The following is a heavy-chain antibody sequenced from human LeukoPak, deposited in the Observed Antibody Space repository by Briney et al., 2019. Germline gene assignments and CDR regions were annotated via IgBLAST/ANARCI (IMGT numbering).Heavy chain of an antibody. CDR2: ISGSGGST. CDR1: GFTFSSYA. D-gene: IGHD4-17*01. CDR3: AKVKSRPGDYGPFDY. V-gene: IGHV3-23*01. J-gene: IGHJ4*02. Sequence: PGGSLRLSCAASGFTFSSYAMSWVRQAPGKGLEWVSAISGSGGSTYYADSVKGRFTISRDNSKNTLYLQMNSLRAEDTAVYYCAKVKSRPGDYGPFDYWGQGTLVTVSS.